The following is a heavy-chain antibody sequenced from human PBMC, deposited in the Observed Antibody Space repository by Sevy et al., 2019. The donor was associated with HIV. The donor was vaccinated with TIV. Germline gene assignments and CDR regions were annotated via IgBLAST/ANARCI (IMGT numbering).Heavy chain of an antibody. Sequence: GGSLRLSCAASGFTFSSYWMSWVRQAPGKGLEWVANIKQDGSEKYYVDSVKGRFTISRDNAKNSLYLQMNSLRAEDTAVYYCASMGRIAAAYHFDYWGQGTLVTVSS. CDR2: IKQDGSEK. CDR1: GFTFSSYW. V-gene: IGHV3-7*03. D-gene: IGHD6-13*01. J-gene: IGHJ4*02. CDR3: ASMGRIAAAYHFDY.